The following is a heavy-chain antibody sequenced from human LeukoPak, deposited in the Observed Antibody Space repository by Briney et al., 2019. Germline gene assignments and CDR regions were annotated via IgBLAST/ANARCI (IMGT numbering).Heavy chain of an antibody. CDR3: AKASDYYGSVPPDY. D-gene: IGHD3-10*01. CDR1: GGSISSYY. V-gene: IGHV4-59*01. CDR2: IYYSGST. Sequence: SETLSLTCTVSGGSISSYYWSWIRQPPGKGLEWIGYIYYSGSTNYNPSLKSRVTISVDTSKSQFSLKLSSVTAADTAVYYCAKASDYYGSVPPDYWGQGTLVTVSS. J-gene: IGHJ4*02.